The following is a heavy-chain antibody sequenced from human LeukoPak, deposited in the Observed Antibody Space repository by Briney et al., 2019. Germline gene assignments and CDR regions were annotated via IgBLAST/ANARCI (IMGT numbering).Heavy chain of an antibody. CDR1: GGSISSSSYY. V-gene: IGHV4-61*02. CDR2: IYTTGST. D-gene: IGHD6-19*01. J-gene: IGHJ4*02. Sequence: SETLSLTCTVSGGSISSSSYYWSWIRQPAGKGLEWIGRIYTTGSTNYNPSLKSRVTISADTSKNQFSLKLSSVTAADTAVYYCARAWLAFGYWGQGTLVTVSS. CDR3: ARAWLAFGY.